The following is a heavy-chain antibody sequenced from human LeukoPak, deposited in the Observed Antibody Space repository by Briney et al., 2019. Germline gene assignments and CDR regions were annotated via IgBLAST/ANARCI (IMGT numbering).Heavy chain of an antibody. D-gene: IGHD3-22*01. J-gene: IGHJ4*02. CDR3: ARDRYYDSSGPIDY. CDR1: GGSISSGVYY. V-gene: IGHV4-31*03. CDR2: IYYSGST. Sequence: SQTLSLTCTVSGGSISSGVYYWSWIRQHPGKGLEWIGYIYYSGSTYYNPSLKSRVTISVDTSKNQFSLKLSSVTAADTAVYYCARDRYYDSSGPIDYWGQGTPVTVSS.